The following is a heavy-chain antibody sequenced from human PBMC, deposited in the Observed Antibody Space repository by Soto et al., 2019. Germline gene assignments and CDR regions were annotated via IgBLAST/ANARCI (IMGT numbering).Heavy chain of an antibody. J-gene: IGHJ5*02. CDR2: INAANGDT. V-gene: IGHV1-3*01. CDR3: VRRHVSATGIDWFDP. D-gene: IGHD6-13*01. CDR1: GYTFTSYG. Sequence: QVQLVQSGTEVKKPGASVKVSCKASGYTFTSYGIHWVRQAPGQRLEWMGWINAANGDTKHSPKFQGRGTITRDTTASTAYMERSSLRSEDTAVYYCVRRHVSATGIDWFDPWGQGTLVTVSS.